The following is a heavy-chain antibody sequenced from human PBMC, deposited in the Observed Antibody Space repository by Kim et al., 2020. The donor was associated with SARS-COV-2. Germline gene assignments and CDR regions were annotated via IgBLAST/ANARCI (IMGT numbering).Heavy chain of an antibody. J-gene: IGHJ4*02. Sequence: NYAQTFQGRVTMTRETSISTAYMELSRLRSDDTAVYYCARGVPTYGPFDYWGQGTLVTVSS. D-gene: IGHD4-17*01. CDR3: ARGVPTYGPFDY. V-gene: IGHV1-2*02.